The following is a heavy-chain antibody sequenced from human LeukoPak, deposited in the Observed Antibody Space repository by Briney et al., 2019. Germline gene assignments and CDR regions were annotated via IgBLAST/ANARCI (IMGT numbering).Heavy chain of an antibody. J-gene: IGHJ6*03. V-gene: IGHV1-46*01. CDR1: GYAFTGYY. Sequence: ASVKVSCKAYGYAFTGYYMHWVRQAPRQGLEWMGIINPSGGSTSYAQKFQGRVTMTRDMSTSTVYIELSRLRSEDTAVYYCARNQRWLRGAWYYYYMDVWGKGTTVTVSS. D-gene: IGHD5-24*01. CDR3: ARNQRWLRGAWYYYYMDV. CDR2: INPSGGST.